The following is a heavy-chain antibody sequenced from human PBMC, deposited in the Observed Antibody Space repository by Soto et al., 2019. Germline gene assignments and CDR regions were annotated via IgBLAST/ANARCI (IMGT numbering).Heavy chain of an antibody. D-gene: IGHD1-1*01. Sequence: EVQLVESGGGLVQPGGSLRLSCAASGFTFSSYCMNWVRQAPGKGLEWVSYISDISSNIHYADSVTGRFTISRDNYKNSLYLHMNSLRAEDTAVYYCARDKCSSNRNSFDYWGQGILVTVSS. CDR1: GFTFSSYC. CDR2: ISDISSNI. J-gene: IGHJ4*02. V-gene: IGHV3-48*01. CDR3: ARDKCSSNRNSFDY.